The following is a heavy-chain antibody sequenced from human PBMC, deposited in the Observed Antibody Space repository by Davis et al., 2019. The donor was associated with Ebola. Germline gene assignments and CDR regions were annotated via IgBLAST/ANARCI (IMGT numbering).Heavy chain of an antibody. Sequence: GESLKISCAASGFTFSSYWMSWVRQAPGKGLEWVANIKEDGSEKYYVDSVKGRFTISRDNAKNSLYLQMNSLRAEDTAVYYCAKCSVVVTAILFGPNSFGYWGQGTLVTVSS. CDR3: AKCSVVVTAILFGPNSFGY. CDR2: IKEDGSEK. CDR1: GFTFSSYW. V-gene: IGHV3-7*03. D-gene: IGHD2-21*02. J-gene: IGHJ4*02.